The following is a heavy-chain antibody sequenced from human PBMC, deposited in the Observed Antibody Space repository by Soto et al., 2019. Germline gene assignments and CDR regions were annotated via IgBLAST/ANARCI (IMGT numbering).Heavy chain of an antibody. CDR2: INPSGGST. D-gene: IGHD3-22*01. V-gene: IGHV1-46*01. Sequence: QVQLVQSGAEVKKPGASVKVSCKASGYTFTSYYMHWVRQAPGQGLEWMGIINPSGGSTSYAQKCQGRVTMTRDTSTSTVYMELSSPRSEDTAVYYCARGADYYDSSGYRYYFDYWGQGTLVTVSS. CDR1: GYTFTSYY. CDR3: ARGADYYDSSGYRYYFDY. J-gene: IGHJ4*02.